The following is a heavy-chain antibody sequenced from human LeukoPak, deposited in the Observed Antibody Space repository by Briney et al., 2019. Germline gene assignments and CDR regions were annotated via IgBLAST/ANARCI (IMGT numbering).Heavy chain of an antibody. CDR3: ARSGGATTHYYYYMDV. J-gene: IGHJ6*03. CDR1: GYTFTSYD. CDR2: MNPNSGNT. Sequence: ASVKVSCKASGYTFTSYDINWVRQATGQGLEWMGWMNPNSGNTGYAQKFQGRVTMTRNTSISTAYMELSSLRSEDTAVYYCARSGGATTHYYYYMDVWGKGTTVPVSS. D-gene: IGHD1-26*01. V-gene: IGHV1-8*01.